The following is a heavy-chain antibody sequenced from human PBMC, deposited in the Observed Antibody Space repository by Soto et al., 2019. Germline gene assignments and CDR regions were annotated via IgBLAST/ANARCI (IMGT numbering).Heavy chain of an antibody. V-gene: IGHV3-33*01. J-gene: IGHJ4*02. CDR3: ARGQNWNYLDY. Sequence: QVQLVESGGGVVQPGRSLRLSCAASGFTFSSYGMHWVRQAPGKGLEWVAVIWYDGSDKYYADSVKGRFTISRDNSKNTLYLQMNSLRVEDTAVYYCARGQNWNYLDYWGQGTLVTVS. CDR2: IWYDGSDK. CDR1: GFTFSSYG. D-gene: IGHD1-1*01.